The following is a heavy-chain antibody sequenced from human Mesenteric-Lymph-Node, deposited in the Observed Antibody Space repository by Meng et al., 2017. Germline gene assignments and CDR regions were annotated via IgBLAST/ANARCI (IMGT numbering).Heavy chain of an antibody. CDR2: IYYSGST. Sequence: VQMPESAPGLVGPSETLSLPCTVSGGSVSSGSYYWSWIRQPPGKGLEWIGYIYYSGSTNYNPSLKSRVTISVDTSKNQFSLKLSSVTAADTAVYYCARVTKGLRFLEWLPAYYFDYWGQGTLVTVSS. CDR1: GGSVSSGSYY. CDR3: ARVTKGLRFLEWLPAYYFDY. D-gene: IGHD3-3*01. V-gene: IGHV4-61*01. J-gene: IGHJ4*02.